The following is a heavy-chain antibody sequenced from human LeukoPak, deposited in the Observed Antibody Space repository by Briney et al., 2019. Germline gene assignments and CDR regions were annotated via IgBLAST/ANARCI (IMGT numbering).Heavy chain of an antibody. J-gene: IGHJ3*02. CDR1: GGSISSYY. V-gene: IGHV4-59*01. CDR2: IYYSGGT. D-gene: IGHD2-2*01. Sequence: SETLSLTCTVSGGSISSYYWSWIRQPPGKGLEWIGYIYYSGGTNYNPSLKSRVTISVDTSKNQFSLKLSSVTAADTAVYYCARGGYCSSTSCYVYAFDIWGQGTMVTVSS. CDR3: ARGGYCSSTSCYVYAFDI.